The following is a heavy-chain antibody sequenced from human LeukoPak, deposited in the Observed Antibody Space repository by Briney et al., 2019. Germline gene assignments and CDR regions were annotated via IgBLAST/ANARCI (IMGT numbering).Heavy chain of an antibody. D-gene: IGHD3-22*01. CDR1: GFTFSSYG. CDR3: ARAGDSSGYSKIDY. Sequence: GGSLRLSCAASGFTFSSYGMSWVRQAPGKGLEWVSGINWNGGSTGYADSVKGRFTISRDNAKNSLYLQMNSLRAEDTAFYYCARAGDSSGYSKIDYWGQGTLVTVSS. V-gene: IGHV3-20*04. CDR2: INWNGGST. J-gene: IGHJ4*02.